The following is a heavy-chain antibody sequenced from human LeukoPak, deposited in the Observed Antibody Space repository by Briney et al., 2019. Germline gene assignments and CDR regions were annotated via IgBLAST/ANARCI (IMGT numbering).Heavy chain of an antibody. Sequence: GGSLRLSCAASGFTFSSYAMSWVRQAPAKGLEWVSAISGSGGSTYYADSVKGRFTISRDNSKNTLYLQMNSLRAEDTAVYYCAKDRPDYDILTGSSLTDYWGQGTLVTVSS. CDR2: ISGSGGST. V-gene: IGHV3-23*01. D-gene: IGHD3-9*01. CDR3: AKDRPDYDILTGSSLTDY. J-gene: IGHJ4*02. CDR1: GFTFSSYA.